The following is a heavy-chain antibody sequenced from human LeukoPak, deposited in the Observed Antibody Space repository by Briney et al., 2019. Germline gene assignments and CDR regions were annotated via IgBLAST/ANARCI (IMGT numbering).Heavy chain of an antibody. V-gene: IGHV3-30*04. CDR3: ARGRYFDSLSTIYYYYGMDV. Sequence: GRSLRLSCAASGFTFSSYAMHWVRQAPGKGLEWVAVISYDGSNKYYADSVKGRFTISRDNSKNTLYLQMNSLRAEDTAVYYCARGRYFDSLSTIYYYYGMDVWGQGTTVTVSS. CDR1: GFTFSSYA. J-gene: IGHJ6*02. CDR2: ISYDGSNK. D-gene: IGHD3-9*01.